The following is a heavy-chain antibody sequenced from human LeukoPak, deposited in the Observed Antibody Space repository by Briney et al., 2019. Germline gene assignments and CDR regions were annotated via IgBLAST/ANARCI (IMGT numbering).Heavy chain of an antibody. Sequence: ASVKVSCTASGYTFTSYDINWVRQATGQGLEWMGWMNPNSGNTGYAQKFQGRVTMTRNTSISTAYMELSSLRSEDTAVYYCARGASGLLMGVLHYYYMDVWGKGTTVTISS. J-gene: IGHJ6*03. CDR2: MNPNSGNT. D-gene: IGHD2-8*01. CDR3: ARGASGLLMGVLHYYYMDV. V-gene: IGHV1-8*01. CDR1: GYTFTSYD.